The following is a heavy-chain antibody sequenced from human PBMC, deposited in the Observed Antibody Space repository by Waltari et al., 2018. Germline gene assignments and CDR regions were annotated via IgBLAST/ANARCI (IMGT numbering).Heavy chain of an antibody. V-gene: IGHV4-39*01. Sequence: QVQLQESGPGLVKPSETLSLSCTVSGGSISSSSYYWGWIRQPPGTGLEWIGSSYYSWNTYYNPALKSRVTNSVDTSKNQFSLNLSSVTAADTAVYYCARQLLDSSASVSWFDPRGQGTLVTVSS. CDR2: SYYSWNT. CDR1: GGSISSSSYY. J-gene: IGHJ5*02. D-gene: IGHD3-22*01. CDR3: ARQLLDSSASVSWFDP.